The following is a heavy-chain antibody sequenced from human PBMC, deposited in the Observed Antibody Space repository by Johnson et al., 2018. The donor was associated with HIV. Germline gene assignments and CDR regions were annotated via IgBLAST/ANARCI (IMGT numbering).Heavy chain of an antibody. D-gene: IGHD5-12*01. CDR2: ISHDGSNK. Sequence: QVQLVESGGGVVQPGGSLRLSCAASGLTFSTYAMDWVRQAPGKGLEWVAVISHDGSNKYYTESVKGRFTISRDNSKNSLYLQMNSLRAEDTAVYYCAAITLDAFDIWGQGTMVTVSS. J-gene: IGHJ3*02. CDR1: GLTFSTYA. CDR3: AAITLDAFDI. V-gene: IGHV3-30*03.